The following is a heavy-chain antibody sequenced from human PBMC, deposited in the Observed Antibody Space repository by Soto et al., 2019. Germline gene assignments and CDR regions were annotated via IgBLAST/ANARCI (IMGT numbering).Heavy chain of an antibody. J-gene: IGHJ4*02. V-gene: IGHV1-69*12. CDR2: IIPIFGST. Sequence: QVQLVQSGAEVKKPGSSVRVSCKASGGTFDNSAFSWVRQAPGQGLEWMGGIIPIFGSTDFAQKFQGRVTITADESTSTVYMDLSSLTSEDTAVYYCAGPRGLDYGDYFEYWGQGTLVIVSS. D-gene: IGHD4-17*01. CDR1: GGTFDNSA. CDR3: AGPRGLDYGDYFEY.